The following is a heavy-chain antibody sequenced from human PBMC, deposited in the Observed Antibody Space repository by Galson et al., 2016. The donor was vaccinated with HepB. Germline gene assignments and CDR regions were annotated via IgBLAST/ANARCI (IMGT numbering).Heavy chain of an antibody. V-gene: IGHV1-18*01. D-gene: IGHD2-21*02. J-gene: IGHJ4*02. Sequence: SVKVSCKASGYTFTSYGITWVRQAPGQGPEWMGWISPYNGNTNYARKVQDRVSMTTDTSTRTAYMELRRLRSDDTAVYYCARDPIAFCGGDCWYFDSWGQGTLVTVSS. CDR2: ISPYNGNT. CDR1: GYTFTSYG. CDR3: ARDPIAFCGGDCWYFDS.